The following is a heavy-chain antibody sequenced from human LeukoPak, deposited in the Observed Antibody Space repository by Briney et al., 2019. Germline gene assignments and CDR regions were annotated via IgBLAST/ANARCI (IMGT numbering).Heavy chain of an antibody. J-gene: IGHJ5*02. V-gene: IGHV4-30-4*01. CDR1: GGSISSGDYY. CDR3: ARSDYYDSSAYYCSVGCWFDP. CDR2: IYYSGST. Sequence: PSQTLSLTCTVSGGSISSGDYYWSWIRQPPGKGLEWIGYIYYSGSTYYNPSLKSRVTISVDTSKNQFSLKLSSVTAADTAVYYCARSDYYDSSAYYCSVGCWFDPWGQGTLVTVSS. D-gene: IGHD3-22*01.